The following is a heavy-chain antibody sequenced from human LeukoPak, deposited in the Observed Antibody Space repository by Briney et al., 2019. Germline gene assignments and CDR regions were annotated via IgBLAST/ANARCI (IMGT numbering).Heavy chain of an antibody. Sequence: SETLSLTCTVSGGSISSSSYYWGWIRQPPGKGLEWIGSIYYSGSTYYNPSLKSRVTISVDTSKNQFSLKLSSVTAADTAVYYSASLNYDFWSGSVYYYYYMDVWGKGTTVTVSS. CDR1: GGSISSSSYY. CDR2: IYYSGST. V-gene: IGHV4-39*01. J-gene: IGHJ6*03. CDR3: ASLNYDFWSGSVYYYYYMDV. D-gene: IGHD3-3*01.